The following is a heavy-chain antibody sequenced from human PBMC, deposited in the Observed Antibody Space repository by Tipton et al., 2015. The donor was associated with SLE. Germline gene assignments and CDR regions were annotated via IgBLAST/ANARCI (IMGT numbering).Heavy chain of an antibody. CDR1: GYTFKNYG. D-gene: IGHD6-6*01. V-gene: IGHV1-18*01. Sequence: QVQLVQSGAEVKKPGASVKVSCKASGYTFKNYGISWVRQAPGQGLEWMGWISAYNGNTNYAQKLQGRVTMTTETSTRTVYMELRSLGSDDTAVFYCARDFGYSNSPGAFDIWGQGTMVTVSS. CDR3: ARDFGYSNSPGAFDI. CDR2: ISAYNGNT. J-gene: IGHJ3*02.